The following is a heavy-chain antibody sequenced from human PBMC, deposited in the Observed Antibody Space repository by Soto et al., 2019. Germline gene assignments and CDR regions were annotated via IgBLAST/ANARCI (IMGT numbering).Heavy chain of an antibody. CDR1: GLKFSDAW. J-gene: IGHJ4*02. CDR2: IKSVGSGGTR. CDR3: CWCGSINYYFNQ. V-gene: IGHV3-15*01. Sequence: EVQLVESGGDLVKPGGSLRLSCIVSGLKFSDAWMSWVRQVPGKGLEWVGRIKSVGSGGTRDYAAPVRGRFTISRDDSKNTVYRQMDSLKTEDTAMYCCCWCGSINYYFNQWGQGTLVTVSS. D-gene: IGHD2-8*01.